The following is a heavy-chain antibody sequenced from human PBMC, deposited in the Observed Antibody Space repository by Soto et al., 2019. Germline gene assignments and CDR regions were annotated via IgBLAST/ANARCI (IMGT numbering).Heavy chain of an antibody. CDR1: GGSFSGYY. CDR2: INHRGST. V-gene: IGHV4-34*01. J-gene: IGHJ5*02. CDR3: ARDGCCTSTTCRVGNWFDP. Sequence: QVQLQQWGAGLLKPSETLSLTCVVYGGSFSGYYWSWIRQSPGKGLEWIGGINHRGSTNYNPALESRVTISVDTSKNQFSLKLPSVTAADTAMSYCARDGCCTSTTCRVGNWFDPWGQGTLVTVSS. D-gene: IGHD2-2*01.